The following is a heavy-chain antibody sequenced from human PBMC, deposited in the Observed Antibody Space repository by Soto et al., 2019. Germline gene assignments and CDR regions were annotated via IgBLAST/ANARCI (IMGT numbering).Heavy chain of an antibody. CDR3: AREDDDGWFDP. CDR2: INPNTGGI. D-gene: IGHD3-3*01. V-gene: IGHV1-2*02. J-gene: IGHJ5*02. Sequence: VASVKVSCKASGYTFSGYYMHWVRQAPGQGLEWMGWINPNTGGINYAQKFQGRVTMTRDTSISTVYMELSRLRSDDTAVYYCAREDDDGWFDPWGQGTLVTVSS. CDR1: GYTFSGYY.